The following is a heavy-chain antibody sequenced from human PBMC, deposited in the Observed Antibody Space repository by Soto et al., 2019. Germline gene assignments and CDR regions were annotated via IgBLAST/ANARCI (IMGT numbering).Heavy chain of an antibody. CDR1: GGTFSSYT. V-gene: IGHV1-69*04. D-gene: IGHD5-12*01. CDR2: IIPILGIA. CDR3: ARDRGGGIVATPRAWDY. J-gene: IGHJ4*02. Sequence: GASVKVSCKASGGTFSSYTISWVRQAPGQGLEWMGRIIPILGIANYAQKFQGRVTITADKSTSTAYMELSSLRSEDTAVYYCARDRGGGIVATPRAWDYWGQGTLVTVSS.